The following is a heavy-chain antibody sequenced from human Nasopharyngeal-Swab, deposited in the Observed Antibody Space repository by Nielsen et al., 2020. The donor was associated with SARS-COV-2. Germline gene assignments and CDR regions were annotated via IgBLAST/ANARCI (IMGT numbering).Heavy chain of an antibody. Sequence: SETLSLTCAVYGGSFSGYYWSWIRQPPGKGLEWIGEINHSGSTNYNPSLKSRVTISVDTSKNQFSLKLSSVTAADTAVYYCALLSSPSQYYYYGMDVWGQGTTVTVSS. J-gene: IGHJ6*02. V-gene: IGHV4-34*01. CDR1: GGSFSGYY. D-gene: IGHD6-13*01. CDR3: ALLSSPSQYYYYGMDV. CDR2: INHSGST.